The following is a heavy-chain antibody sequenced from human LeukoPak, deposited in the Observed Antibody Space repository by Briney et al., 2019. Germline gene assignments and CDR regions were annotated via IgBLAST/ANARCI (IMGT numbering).Heavy chain of an antibody. V-gene: IGHV3-21*01. Sequence: TGGSLRLSCAASGFTFSSYSMNWVRQAPGKGLEWVSSISSSSSYIYYADSVKGRFTISRDNAKNSLYLQMNSLRAEDTAVYYCGRLNSGSYPSDDYWGQGTLVTVSS. J-gene: IGHJ4*02. CDR1: GFTFSSYS. CDR3: GRLNSGSYPSDDY. D-gene: IGHD1-26*01. CDR2: ISSSSSYI.